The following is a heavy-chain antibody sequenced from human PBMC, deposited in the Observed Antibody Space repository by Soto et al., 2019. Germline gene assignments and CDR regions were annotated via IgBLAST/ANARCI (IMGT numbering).Heavy chain of an antibody. D-gene: IGHD3-22*01. CDR2: IKQDGSEK. J-gene: IGHJ6*02. CDR1: GFTFSSYL. CDR3: ARECPGDYYDIDYYYYGMDV. Sequence: GGSLILSCASSGFTFSSYLMSLVRQAPGKGLEWVANIKQDGSEKYYVDSVKGRFTISRDNAKNSLYLQMNSLRAEDTAVYYCARECPGDYYDIDYYYYGMDVWGQGTTVTVSS. V-gene: IGHV3-7*03.